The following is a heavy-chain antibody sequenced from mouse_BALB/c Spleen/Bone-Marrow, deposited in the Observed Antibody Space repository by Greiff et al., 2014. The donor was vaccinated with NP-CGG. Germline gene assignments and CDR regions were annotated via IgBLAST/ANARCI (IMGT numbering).Heavy chain of an antibody. CDR1: GYTFTSYW. V-gene: IGHV1-7*01. Sequence: VQLQQSGAELAKPGASVKMSCKASGYTFTSYWMHWVKQRPGQGLEWIGYINPSTGYTEYNQKSKDKATLTADKSSSTAYMQLSSLTSEDSAVYYCARPYGYGYYAMDYWGQGTSVTVSS. J-gene: IGHJ4*01. CDR3: ARPYGYGYYAMDY. D-gene: IGHD2-14*01. CDR2: INPSTGYT.